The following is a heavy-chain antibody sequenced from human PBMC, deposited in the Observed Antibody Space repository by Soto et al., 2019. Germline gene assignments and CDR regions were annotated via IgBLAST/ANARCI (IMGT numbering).Heavy chain of an antibody. CDR1: GGTFSSYA. J-gene: IGHJ4*02. CDR3: ARVIGYNSFYFDY. Sequence: VASVKVSCKASGGTFSSYAISWVRQAPGQGLEWMGGIIPIFGTANYAQKFQGRVTITADKSTSTAYMELSSLRSEDTAVYYCARVIGYNSFYFDYWGQGTLVTVSS. D-gene: IGHD5-12*01. V-gene: IGHV1-69*06. CDR2: IIPIFGTA.